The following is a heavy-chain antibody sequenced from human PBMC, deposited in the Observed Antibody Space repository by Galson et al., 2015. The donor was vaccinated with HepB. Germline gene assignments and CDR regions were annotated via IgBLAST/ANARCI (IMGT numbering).Heavy chain of an antibody. J-gene: IGHJ6*02. Sequence: QSGAEVKKPGESLKISCKGSGYSFTDYWIGWVRQMPGKGLEWMGIIFPGDSDTRYSPSFQGQVTISADKSITTAYLQWSSLKASDTAMYYCARLLCDSTRCYTDYYYGMDVWGQGTTVTVSS. CDR2: IFPGDSDT. V-gene: IGHV5-51*01. CDR1: GYSFTDYW. D-gene: IGHD2-2*02. CDR3: ARLLCDSTRCYTDYYYGMDV.